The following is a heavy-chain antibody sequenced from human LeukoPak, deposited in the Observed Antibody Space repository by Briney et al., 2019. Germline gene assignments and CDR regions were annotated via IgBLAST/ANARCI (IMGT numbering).Heavy chain of an antibody. Sequence: SETLSLTCTVSGGSISSSSYYWGWIRQPPGKGLEWIGSIYYSGSTYYNPSLKSRVTISVDKSKNQFSLKLSSVTAADTAVYYCARGGGQIGYYFDYWGQGILVTVSS. D-gene: IGHD2-15*01. CDR1: GGSISSSSYY. CDR3: ARGGGQIGYYFDY. V-gene: IGHV4-39*07. J-gene: IGHJ4*02. CDR2: IYYSGST.